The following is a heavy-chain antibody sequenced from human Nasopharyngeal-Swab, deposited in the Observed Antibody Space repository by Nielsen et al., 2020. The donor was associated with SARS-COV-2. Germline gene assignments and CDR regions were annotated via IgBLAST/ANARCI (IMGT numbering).Heavy chain of an antibody. CDR2: ISGDGGST. J-gene: IGHJ6*02. Sequence: GGSLRLSYAASGFTFDDYAMHWVRQAPGKGLEWVSLISGDGGSTYYADSVKGRFTISRDNSKNSLYLQMNSLRTEDTALYYCALMAELSIVGAYYGMDVWGQGTTVTVSS. CDR1: GFTFDDYA. CDR3: ALMAELSIVGAYYGMDV. V-gene: IGHV3-43*02. D-gene: IGHD1-26*01.